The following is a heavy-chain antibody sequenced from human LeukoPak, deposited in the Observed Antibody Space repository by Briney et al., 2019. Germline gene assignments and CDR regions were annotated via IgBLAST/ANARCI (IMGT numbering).Heavy chain of an antibody. D-gene: IGHD6-13*01. CDR2: INPNSGGT. CDR3: AIAAAGTYYYYGMDV. J-gene: IGHJ6*02. V-gene: IGHV1-2*02. CDR1: GYTFTGYY. Sequence: GASVKVSCKASGYTFTGYYMHWVRQAPGQGLEWMGWINPNSGGTNYAQKFQGRVTMTRDTSISTAYMELSRLRSDDTAVYYCAIAAAGTYYYYGMDVWGQGTTVTVSS.